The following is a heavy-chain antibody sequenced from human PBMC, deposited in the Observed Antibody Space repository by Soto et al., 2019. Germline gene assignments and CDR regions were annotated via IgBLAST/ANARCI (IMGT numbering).Heavy chain of an antibody. CDR2: IIPIFGTA. CDR3: ARARNDNYYYGMDV. V-gene: IGHV1-69*12. Sequence: QVQLVQSGAEVKKPGSPVKVSCKASGGTFSRYGISWVRQAPGQGLEWMGGIIPIFGTANYAQKFQGRVRXTADESTSTAYMELSSLRSEDTAVYYCARARNDNYYYGMDVWGQGTTVTVSS. CDR1: GGTFSRYG. D-gene: IGHD3-22*01. J-gene: IGHJ6*02.